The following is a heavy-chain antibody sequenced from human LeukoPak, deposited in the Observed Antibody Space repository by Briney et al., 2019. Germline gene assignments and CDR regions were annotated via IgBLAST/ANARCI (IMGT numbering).Heavy chain of an antibody. D-gene: IGHD3-22*01. J-gene: IGHJ4*02. CDR1: GFTFSSYA. Sequence: GGSLRLSCAASGFTFSSYAMSWVRQAPGKGLAWVSGISGSGGSTYYADSVKGRFTISRDNAKKSLYLQMNSLRAEDTAVYYCARDNYDSSGYYFDWGQGTLVTVSS. CDR2: ISGSGGST. CDR3: ARDNYDSSGYYFD. V-gene: IGHV3-23*01.